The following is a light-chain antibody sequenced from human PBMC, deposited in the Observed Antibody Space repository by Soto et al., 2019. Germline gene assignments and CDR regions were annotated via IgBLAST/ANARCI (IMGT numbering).Light chain of an antibody. V-gene: IGKV3-20*01. J-gene: IGKJ2*03. CDR2: ATS. Sequence: EIVLTQSPGTLSLSPGESVTLSCRASQSVSSIYLAWYQQKPGQAPRLVIYATSSRATGIPARFSGSGSGTDFTLTISRLEPEDFAVYYCQQYGNSPRYSFGQGTRLEI. CDR3: QQYGNSPRYS. CDR1: QSVSSIY.